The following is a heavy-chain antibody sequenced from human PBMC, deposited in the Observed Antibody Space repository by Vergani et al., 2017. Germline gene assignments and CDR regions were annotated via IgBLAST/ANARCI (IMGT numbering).Heavy chain of an antibody. CDR3: ARASYDFWSGYYNYYYYYYMDV. V-gene: IGHV4-30-4*01. Sequence: QVQLQESGPGLVKPSQTLSLTCTVSGGSISSGDYYWSWIRQPPGKGLEWIGYIYYSGSTYYNPSLKSRVTISVDTSKNQFSLKLSSVTAADTAVYYCARASYDFWSGYYNYYYYYYMDVWGKGTTVTVSS. D-gene: IGHD3-3*01. CDR2: IYYSGST. CDR1: GGSISSGDYY. J-gene: IGHJ6*03.